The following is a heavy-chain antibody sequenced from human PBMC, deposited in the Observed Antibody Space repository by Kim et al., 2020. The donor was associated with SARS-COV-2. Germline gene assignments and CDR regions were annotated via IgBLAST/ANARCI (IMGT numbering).Heavy chain of an antibody. CDR1: GGSISSYY. D-gene: IGHD3-9*01. J-gene: IGHJ6*02. CDR3: AKFGGYYDILTGYSYGMDV. CDR2: IYYSGST. Sequence: SETLSLTCTVSGGSISSYYWSWIRQPPGKGLEWIGYIYYSGSTNYNPSLKSRVTISVDTSKNQFSLKLSSVTAADTAVYYCAKFGGYYDILTGYSYGMDVWGQGTTVTVSS. V-gene: IGHV4-59*13.